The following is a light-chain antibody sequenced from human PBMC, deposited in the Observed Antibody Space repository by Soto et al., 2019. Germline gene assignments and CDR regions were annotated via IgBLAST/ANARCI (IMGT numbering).Light chain of an antibody. Sequence: EIVLTQSPSTLSVSPGESATLSCRASQSVSNRLAWYQQKPGQAPRLLIYGASTRATGMPARFSGSGSGTDFTLTISRLEPEDFAVYYCQQYGGTPPITFGQGTRLEIK. CDR1: QSVSNR. CDR2: GAS. V-gene: IGKV3-20*01. CDR3: QQYGGTPPIT. J-gene: IGKJ5*01.